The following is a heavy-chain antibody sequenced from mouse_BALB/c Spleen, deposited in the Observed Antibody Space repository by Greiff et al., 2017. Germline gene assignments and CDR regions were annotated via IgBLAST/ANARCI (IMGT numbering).Heavy chain of an antibody. CDR3: ARGNLPFAY. V-gene: IGHV3-2*02. J-gene: IGHJ3*01. D-gene: IGHD2-1*01. Sequence: DVKLQESGPGLVKPSQSLSLTCTVTGYSITSDYAWNWIRQFPGNKLEWMGYISYSGSTSYNPSLKSRISITRDTSKNQFFLQLNSVTTEDTATYYCARGNLPFAYWGQGTLVTVSA. CDR2: ISYSGST. CDR1: GYSITSDYA.